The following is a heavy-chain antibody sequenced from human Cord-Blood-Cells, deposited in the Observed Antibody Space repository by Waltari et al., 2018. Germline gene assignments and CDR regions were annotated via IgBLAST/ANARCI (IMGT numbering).Heavy chain of an antibody. Sequence: QVQLQQWGAGLLKPSETLSLTCAVYGGSFSGYYWSWIRQPPGKGLEWIGEINHSGSTNYNPSLKGRGTISVDTSKNQFSLKLSSVTAADTAVYYCARLPWGYCSSTSCYDAFDIWGQGTMVTVSS. D-gene: IGHD2-2*01. CDR1: GGSFSGYY. CDR3: ARLPWGYCSSTSCYDAFDI. J-gene: IGHJ3*02. V-gene: IGHV4-34*01. CDR2: INHSGST.